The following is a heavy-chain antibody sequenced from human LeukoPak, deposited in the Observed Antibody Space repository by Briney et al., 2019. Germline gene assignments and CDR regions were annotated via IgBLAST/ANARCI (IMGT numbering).Heavy chain of an antibody. D-gene: IGHD6-19*01. J-gene: IGHJ4*02. CDR3: ARGSGWDRY. CDR2: IRQDGSDK. CDR1: GFTFSDYY. Sequence: GGSLRLSCAASGFTFSDYYMSWVRQAPGKGLEWVANIRQDGSDKYYVDSVKGRFTISRDNAKNSLYLQMNSLRAEDTAVYYCARGSGWDRYWGQGTLVTVSS. V-gene: IGHV3-7*01.